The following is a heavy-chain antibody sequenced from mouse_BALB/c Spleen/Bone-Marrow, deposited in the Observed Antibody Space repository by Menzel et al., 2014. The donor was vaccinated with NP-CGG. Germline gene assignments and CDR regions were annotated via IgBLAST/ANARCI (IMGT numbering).Heavy chain of an antibody. J-gene: IGHJ4*01. CDR3: ARDGVGGAMDY. D-gene: IGHD2-3*01. CDR1: GYTFTCTW. Sequence: QVQLQQSGSVLVRPGDSVKLSCTASGYTFTCTWIHWAKQRPGQGLEWIGEIHPISGNTKYNENLKGKATLTVDTSSSTTYVDLSSLTSDDSAVYFCARDGVGGAMDYWGQGTSVTVSS. CDR2: IHPISGNT. V-gene: IGHV1S130*01.